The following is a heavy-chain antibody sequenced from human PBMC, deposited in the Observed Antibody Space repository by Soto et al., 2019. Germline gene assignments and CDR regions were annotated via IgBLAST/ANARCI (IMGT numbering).Heavy chain of an antibody. CDR3: ARRPHCSGGICYYGLDN. D-gene: IGHD2-15*01. Sequence: SVKVSCKASGYTFTNSDINWVRQAPGQGLEWMGWMNPDSGHAAYAQKFQGRVTLTTSTSTSTVYMEMRSLGSEDTAVYYCARRPHCSGGICYYGLDNWGQGTLVTVSS. CDR1: GYTFTNSD. V-gene: IGHV1-8*01. J-gene: IGHJ4*02. CDR2: MNPDSGHA.